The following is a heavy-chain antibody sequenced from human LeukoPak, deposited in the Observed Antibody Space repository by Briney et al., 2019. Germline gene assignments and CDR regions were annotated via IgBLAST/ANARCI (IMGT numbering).Heavy chain of an antibody. D-gene: IGHD6-6*01. CDR2: INHSGST. CDR3: ARGSPPRGVAARPRYGMDV. Sequence: KPSETLSLTCAVYGGSFSGYYWSWIRQPPGKGLEWIGEINHSGSTNYNPSLKSRVTISVDTSKNQFSLKLSPVTAADTAVYYCARGSPPRGVAARPRYGMDVWGQGTTVTVSS. CDR1: GGSFSGYY. J-gene: IGHJ6*02. V-gene: IGHV4-34*01.